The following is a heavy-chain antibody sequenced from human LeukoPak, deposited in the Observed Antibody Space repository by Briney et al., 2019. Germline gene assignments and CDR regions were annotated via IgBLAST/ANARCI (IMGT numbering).Heavy chain of an antibody. D-gene: IGHD3-22*01. CDR2: IRYDGSNK. J-gene: IGHJ4*02. CDR1: GFTFSSYG. Sequence: PGGSLRLSCAASGFTFSSYGMHWVRQAPGKGLEWVAFIRYDGSNKYYADSVKGRFTISRDNSKNTLYLQMNSLRAEDTAVYYCAKDRQVMIVVGGGYFDYWGQGTLVTVSS. CDR3: AKDRQVMIVVGGGYFDY. V-gene: IGHV3-30*02.